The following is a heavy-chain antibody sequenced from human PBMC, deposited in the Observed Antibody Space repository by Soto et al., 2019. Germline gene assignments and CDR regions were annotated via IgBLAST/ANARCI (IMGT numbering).Heavy chain of an antibody. CDR2: IWYDGSNK. CDR3: ARDGRRCYDGLRGWFDP. Sequence: QVQLVESGGGVVQPGRSLRLSCAASGFTFSSYGMHWVRQAPGKGLEWVAVIWYDGSNKYYADSVKGRFTISRDNSKNTLDLQMNSLGAEDTSVYYCARDGRRCYDGLRGWFDPWGQGTLVTVSS. CDR1: GFTFSSYG. D-gene: IGHD2-2*01. V-gene: IGHV3-33*01. J-gene: IGHJ5*02.